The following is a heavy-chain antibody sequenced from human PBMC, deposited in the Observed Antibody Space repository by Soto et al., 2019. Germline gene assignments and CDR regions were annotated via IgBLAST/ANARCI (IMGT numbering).Heavy chain of an antibody. CDR3: ARDGVTGTTSYFDY. V-gene: IGHV3-33*01. D-gene: IGHD1-7*01. Sequence: QVQLVESGGGVVQPGRSLRLSCAASGFTFSSYGMHWVRQAPGQGLEWVAVMWYDGSNEYYADSVKGRFTISRDSSKSTLFLQMNSLRAEDTAVYYCARDGVTGTTSYFDYWGQGTLVTVSS. J-gene: IGHJ4*02. CDR2: MWYDGSNE. CDR1: GFTFSSYG.